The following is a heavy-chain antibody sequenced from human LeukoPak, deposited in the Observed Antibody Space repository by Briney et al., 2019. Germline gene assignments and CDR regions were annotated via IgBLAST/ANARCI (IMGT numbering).Heavy chain of an antibody. Sequence: GGSLRLSCAASGFTFSSYGMHWVRQAPGKGLEWVAVISYDGSNKYYADSVKGRFTISRDNSKNTLYLRMISLRAEDTAVYYCAKLDDFNYYDSSGHYFDYWGQGTLVTVSS. CDR3: AKLDDFNYYDSSGHYFDY. CDR2: ISYDGSNK. D-gene: IGHD3-22*01. J-gene: IGHJ4*02. CDR1: GFTFSSYG. V-gene: IGHV3-30*18.